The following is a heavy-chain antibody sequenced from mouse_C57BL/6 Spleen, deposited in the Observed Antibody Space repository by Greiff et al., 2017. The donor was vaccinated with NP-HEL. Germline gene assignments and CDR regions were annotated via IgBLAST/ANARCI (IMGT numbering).Heavy chain of an antibody. CDR1: GYTFTSYW. D-gene: IGHD1-1*01. V-gene: IGHV1-72*01. J-gene: IGHJ4*01. Sequence: VQLQQPGAELVKPGASVKLSCKASGYTFTSYWMHWVKQRPGRGLEWIGRIDPNSGGTKYNEKFKSKATLTVDKPSSTAYMQLSSLTSEDSAVYYCARLPFITTVVATDAMDYWGQGTSVTVSS. CDR2: IDPNSGGT. CDR3: ARLPFITTVVATDAMDY.